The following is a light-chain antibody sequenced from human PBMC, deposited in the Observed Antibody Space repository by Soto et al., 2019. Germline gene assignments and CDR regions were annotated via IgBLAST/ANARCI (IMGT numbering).Light chain of an antibody. CDR1: QAISSS. CDR2: AAS. J-gene: IGKJ4*01. CDR3: QQLNSYPLT. V-gene: IGKV1-9*01. Sequence: DIPLTHYPSCLSASVGDNVTITCRASQAISSSLAWYQQNPGKAPKLLIYAASTLKSGVPSRFSGSGSGTEFTLTISSLQPEDFATYYCQQLNSYPLTFGGGAKVEI.